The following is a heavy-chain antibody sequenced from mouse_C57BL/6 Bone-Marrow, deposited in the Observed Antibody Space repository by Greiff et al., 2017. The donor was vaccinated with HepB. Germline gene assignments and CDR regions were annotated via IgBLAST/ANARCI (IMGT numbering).Heavy chain of an antibody. V-gene: IGHV5-2*01. CDR3: ARHPYYYGSSYLCYAMDY. CDR1: EYEFPSHD. J-gene: IGHJ4*01. CDR2: INSDGGST. Sequence: DVKLVESGGGLVQPGESLKLSCESNEYEFPSHDMSWVRKTPEKRLELVAAINSDGGSTYYPDTMERRFIISRDNTKKTRYLQMSSLRSEDTALYYCARHPYYYGSSYLCYAMDYWGQGTSVTVSS. D-gene: IGHD1-1*01.